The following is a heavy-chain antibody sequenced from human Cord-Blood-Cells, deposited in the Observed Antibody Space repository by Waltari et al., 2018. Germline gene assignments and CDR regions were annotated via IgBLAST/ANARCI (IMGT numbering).Heavy chain of an antibody. CDR1: GGSFSGYY. V-gene: IGHV4-34*01. CDR3: AREGLEWLRWFDP. J-gene: IGHJ5*02. Sequence: QVQLQQWGAGLLKPSETLSLTCAVYGGSFSGYYWSWIRQPPGKGLEWIGEINHSGSTNYNPSLKSRVTISVDTSKNQFSLKLGSVTAADTAVYYCAREGLEWLRWFDPWGQGTLVTVSS. CDR2: INHSGST. D-gene: IGHD3-3*01.